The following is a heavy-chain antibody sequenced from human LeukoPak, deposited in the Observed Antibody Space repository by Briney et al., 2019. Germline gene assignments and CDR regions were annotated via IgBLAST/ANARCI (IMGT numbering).Heavy chain of an antibody. J-gene: IGHJ6*02. CDR2: ISGGST. CDR1: GFTVSSNE. Sequence: GGSLRLSCAASGFTVSSNEMSWVRQAPGKGLEWVSSISGGSTYYADSVKGRFTISRDNSKNTLYLQMNSLRAEDTAVYYCARTLVVVMYYGMDVWGQGTTVTVSS. V-gene: IGHV3-38-3*01. D-gene: IGHD3-22*01. CDR3: ARTLVVVMYYGMDV.